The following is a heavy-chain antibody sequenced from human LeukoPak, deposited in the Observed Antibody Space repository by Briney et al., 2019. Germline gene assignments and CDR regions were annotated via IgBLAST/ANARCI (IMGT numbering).Heavy chain of an antibody. CDR1: GFTLSTYG. CDR3: AKDRDDGFDI. CDR2: MSSHGSNK. Sequence: SGGSLRLSCAASGFTLSTYGMHWVRQAPGKGLEWVAVMSSHGSNKYYADSVKGRFIISRDNSKNTLYLQMNSLRTEDTAVYYCAKDRDDGFDIWGQGTMVSVSS. J-gene: IGHJ3*02. V-gene: IGHV3-30*18.